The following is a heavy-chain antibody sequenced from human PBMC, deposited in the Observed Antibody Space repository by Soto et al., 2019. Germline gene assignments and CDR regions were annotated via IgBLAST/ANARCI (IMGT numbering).Heavy chain of an antibody. Sequence: QVQLVESGGGVVQPGRSLRLSCAASGFTFSSYGMHWVRQAPGKGLEWVAVISYDGRNKYYADAVKGRCTISRDNSKNTLYLQMSSLRAEDTAVYYCGKDGSSGWPYFYDMDVWGQGTTVTVSS. D-gene: IGHD6-19*01. V-gene: IGHV3-30*18. CDR2: ISYDGRNK. J-gene: IGHJ6*02. CDR3: GKDGSSGWPYFYDMDV. CDR1: GFTFSSYG.